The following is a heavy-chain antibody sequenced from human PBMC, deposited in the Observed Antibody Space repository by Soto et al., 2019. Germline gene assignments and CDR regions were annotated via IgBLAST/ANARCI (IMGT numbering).Heavy chain of an antibody. CDR3: ARTTTTKGRDY. Sequence: EVQLLESGGGLVQPGGSLGLSCAASGFTFSSYDMSWVRQAPGKGLEYVSSISVTGSGTYYADSVKGRFTISRDNSKNTLYLQMNSLRVEGTAVYYCARTTTTKGRDYWGQGTLVTVSS. CDR2: ISVTGSGT. CDR1: GFTFSSYD. V-gene: IGHV3-23*01. D-gene: IGHD4-17*01. J-gene: IGHJ4*02.